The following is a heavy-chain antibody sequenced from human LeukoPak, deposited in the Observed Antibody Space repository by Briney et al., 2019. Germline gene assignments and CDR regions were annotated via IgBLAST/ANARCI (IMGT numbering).Heavy chain of an antibody. CDR1: GGTFSSYA. Sequence: SVKVSCKASGGTFSSYAISWVRQAPGQGLEWMGRIIPIFGTANYAQKFQGRVTITTDESTSTAYMELSSLRSEDTAVYYCAKVSGSYSGAFDIWGQGTMVTVSS. J-gene: IGHJ3*02. D-gene: IGHD1-26*01. CDR3: AKVSGSYSGAFDI. CDR2: IIPIFGTA. V-gene: IGHV1-69*05.